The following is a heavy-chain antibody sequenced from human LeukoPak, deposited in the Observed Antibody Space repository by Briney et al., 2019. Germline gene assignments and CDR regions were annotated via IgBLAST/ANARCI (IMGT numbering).Heavy chain of an antibody. CDR3: ARDRGSSGYEAAY. CDR1: GYTFTGYY. CDR2: INPNSGGT. J-gene: IGHJ4*02. Sequence: GASVKVSCKASGYTFTGYYMHWVRQAPGQGLEWVGWINPNSGGTNYAQKFQGRVTMTRDTSISTAHMELSRLRSDDTAVYYCARDRGSSGYEAAYWGQGTLVTVSS. D-gene: IGHD5-12*01. V-gene: IGHV1-2*02.